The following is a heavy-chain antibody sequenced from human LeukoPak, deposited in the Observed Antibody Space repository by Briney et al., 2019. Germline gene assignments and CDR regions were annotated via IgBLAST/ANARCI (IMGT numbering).Heavy chain of an antibody. CDR2: IKQDGSET. D-gene: IGHD2-8*01. CDR1: GFAFNMYW. CDR3: ATIMAGYFQS. J-gene: IGHJ1*01. V-gene: IGHV3-7*01. Sequence: GGSLRLSCAASGFAFNMYWMSWVRQAPGKGLELVANIKQDGSETNYVDSVNGRFTISRDNARNSLYLQMNSLRAEDTAVYYCATIMAGYFQSWGQGTLVTVSS.